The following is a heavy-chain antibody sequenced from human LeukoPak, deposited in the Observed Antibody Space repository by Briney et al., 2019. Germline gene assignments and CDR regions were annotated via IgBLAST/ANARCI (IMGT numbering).Heavy chain of an antibody. Sequence: GGSLRLSCAASGFTFSSYGMSWVRQAPGKGLEWVSAISGSGGSTCYADSVKGRFTISRDNSKNTLYLQMNSLRAEDTAVYYCAKDKYGDYYFDYWGQGTLVTVSS. D-gene: IGHD4-17*01. CDR1: GFTFSSYG. CDR2: ISGSGGST. V-gene: IGHV3-23*01. J-gene: IGHJ4*02. CDR3: AKDKYGDYYFDY.